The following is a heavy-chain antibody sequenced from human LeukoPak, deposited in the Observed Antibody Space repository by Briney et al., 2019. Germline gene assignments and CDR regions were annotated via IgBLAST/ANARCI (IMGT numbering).Heavy chain of an antibody. V-gene: IGHV4-59*01. Sequence: SETLSLTCTVSGASITNYYWSWIRQAPGKGLEWIGYIDYSGSPKYNPSLKSRVTMSVEKSKNQFYLKLISVTAADTAVYYCARNSTPSNYFYGMDVWGQGTTVTVSS. D-gene: IGHD2-15*01. CDR2: IDYSGSP. CDR1: GASITNYY. J-gene: IGHJ6*02. CDR3: ARNSTPSNYFYGMDV.